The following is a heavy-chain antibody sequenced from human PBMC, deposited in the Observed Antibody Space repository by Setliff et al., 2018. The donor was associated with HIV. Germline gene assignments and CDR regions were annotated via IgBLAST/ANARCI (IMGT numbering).Heavy chain of an antibody. CDR1: EFIFSNYR. Sequence: GGSLRLSCAASEFIFSNYRMSWVRQAPGKGLEWVAYIKQDGSDKYYEDSVKGRFTISRDNAKNSLYLQMNSLRAEDTALYYCAREPYYDILTGYLDYWGQGALVTVSS. CDR2: IKQDGSDK. V-gene: IGHV3-7*03. D-gene: IGHD3-9*01. CDR3: AREPYYDILTGYLDY. J-gene: IGHJ4*02.